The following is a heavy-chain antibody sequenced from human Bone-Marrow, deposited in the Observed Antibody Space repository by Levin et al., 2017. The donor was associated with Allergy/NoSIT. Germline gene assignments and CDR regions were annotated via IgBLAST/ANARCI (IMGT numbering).Heavy chain of an antibody. CDR3: ARGVATSDDY. CDR2: IKQDGSEQ. V-gene: IGHV3-7*01. CDR1: GFTFTSYW. Sequence: GESLKISCAASGFTFTSYWMSWLRQVPGKGLEWVAHIKQDGSEQYYVDSVKGRFTISRDNAKNSLFLQMNSLRIEDTAMFYCARGVATSDDYWGQGTLVIVSS. J-gene: IGHJ4*02.